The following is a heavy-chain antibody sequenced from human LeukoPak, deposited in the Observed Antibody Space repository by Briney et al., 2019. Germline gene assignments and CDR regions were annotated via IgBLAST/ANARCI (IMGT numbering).Heavy chain of an antibody. J-gene: IGHJ3*02. CDR1: GGTFSSYA. D-gene: IGHD3-22*01. Sequence: SVKVSCKASGGTFSSYAISWVRQAPGQGLEWMGRIIPIFGTANYAQKFQGRVTITTDESTSTAYMELSSLRSEDTAVYYCARDRPTYYCDSSGSANAFDIWGQGTMVTVSS. CDR3: ARDRPTYYCDSSGSANAFDI. CDR2: IIPIFGTA. V-gene: IGHV1-69*05.